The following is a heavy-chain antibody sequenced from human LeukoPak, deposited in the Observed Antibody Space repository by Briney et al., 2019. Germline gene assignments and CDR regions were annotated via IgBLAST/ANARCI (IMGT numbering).Heavy chain of an antibody. J-gene: IGHJ4*02. D-gene: IGHD3-22*01. V-gene: IGHV1-18*01. CDR1: GYTFTSYG. Sequence: EASVKVSCKASGYTFTSYGISWVRQAPGQGLEWMGWISAYNGNTNYAQKLQGRVTMTTDTSTSTAYMELRSLRSDDTAVYYCARATPGYYDSSGWPYWGQGTLVTVSS. CDR3: ARATPGYYDSSGWPY. CDR2: ISAYNGNT.